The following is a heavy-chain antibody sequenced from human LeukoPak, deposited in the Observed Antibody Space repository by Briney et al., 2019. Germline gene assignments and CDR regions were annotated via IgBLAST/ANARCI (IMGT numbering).Heavy chain of an antibody. CDR3: ARDDKQLGHAFDI. CDR2: INAGNGNT. D-gene: IGHD6-6*01. CDR1: GYTFTSYA. V-gene: IGHV1-3*03. J-gene: IGHJ3*02. Sequence: ASVKVSCKASGYTFTSYAMHWVRQAPGQRLEWMGWINAGNGNTKYSQEFQGRVTITRDTSASTAYMELSSLRSEDMAVYYCARDDKQLGHAFDIWGQGTMVTVSS.